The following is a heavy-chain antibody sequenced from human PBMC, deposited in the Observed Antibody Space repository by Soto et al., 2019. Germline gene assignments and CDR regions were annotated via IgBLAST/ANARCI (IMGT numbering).Heavy chain of an antibody. D-gene: IGHD3-3*01. CDR3: AREENFDFWSGYSQTYYGMDV. CDR2: ISYDGSNK. V-gene: IGHV3-30-3*01. Sequence: PGGSLRLSCAASGFTFSSYAMHWVRQAPGKGLEWVAVISYDGSNKYYADSVKGRFTISRDNSKNTLYLQMNSLRAEDTAVYYCAREENFDFWSGYSQTYYGMDVWGQGTEVTVSS. CDR1: GFTFSSYA. J-gene: IGHJ6*02.